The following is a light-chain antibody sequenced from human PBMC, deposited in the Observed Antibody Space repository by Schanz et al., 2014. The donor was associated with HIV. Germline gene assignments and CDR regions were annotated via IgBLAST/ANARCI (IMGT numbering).Light chain of an antibody. J-gene: IGKJ1*01. CDR3: QQYSTSSRT. V-gene: IGKV1-5*03. Sequence: DIQMTQSPSTLSAFVGDRVTITCRASQSIGNSLAWYQLKPGRAPKLLINEASNLQSGVPSRFSGSGSGTEFTLTITSLQPDDFATYYCQQYSTSSRTFGQGTKVEVQ. CDR1: QSIGNS. CDR2: EAS.